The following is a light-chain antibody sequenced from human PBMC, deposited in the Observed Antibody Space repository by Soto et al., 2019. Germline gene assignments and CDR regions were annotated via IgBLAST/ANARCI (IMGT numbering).Light chain of an antibody. J-gene: IGKJ2*01. CDR2: GAS. CDR3: SQYNKSPPMYT. CDR1: QSVSSN. V-gene: IGKV3-15*01. Sequence: EIVMPQSPDTLSVSPGERATLACRASQSVSSNLAWYQQKPGQAPRLLIYGASTRATGIQARFRGSGSGTESTLTISSLQSEDFAVYYCSQYNKSPPMYTFGQGTTLEIK.